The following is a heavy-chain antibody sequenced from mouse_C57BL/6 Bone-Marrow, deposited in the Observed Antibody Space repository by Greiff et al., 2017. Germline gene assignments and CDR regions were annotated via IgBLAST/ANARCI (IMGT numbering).Heavy chain of an antibody. CDR2: LDPETCGT. V-gene: IGHV1-23*01. CDR3: TGLRYFDY. J-gene: IGHJ2*01. D-gene: IGHD3-1*01. CDR1: GYTFTDYE. Sequence: VKLVESGAELVRPGASVKLSCKASGYTFTDYEMHCVKQTPVHGLAWIGALDPETCGTAYNQKFKGKATLTADKSSSTAYMELRSLTAEDSAVYYCTGLRYFDYWGQGTTLTVSS.